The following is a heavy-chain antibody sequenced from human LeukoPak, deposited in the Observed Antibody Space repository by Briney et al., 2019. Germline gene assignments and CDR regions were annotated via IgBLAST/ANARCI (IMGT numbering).Heavy chain of an antibody. CDR1: VYTFTIDD. V-gene: IGHV1-8*01. CDR3: ARVMDTDVLSGY. J-gene: IGHJ4*02. Sequence: ASVKVSCKASVYTFTIDDINWVREATGQGLEWMGWMSPNSGNTGYAQKLQGRVTMTRNTSIRTAYMELSSLRPEDTAVYYCARVMDTDVLSGYWGQGTLVTVSS. D-gene: IGHD5-18*01. CDR2: MSPNSGNT.